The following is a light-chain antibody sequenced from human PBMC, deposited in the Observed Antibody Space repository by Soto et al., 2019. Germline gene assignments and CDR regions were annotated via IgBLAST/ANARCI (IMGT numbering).Light chain of an antibody. V-gene: IGKV3-20*01. J-gene: IGKJ4*01. Sequence: EIVLTQSPGTLSLSPGERATLSCRASQSVSSSYLAWYQQKPGQAPRLLIYGASSRATGIPDRCSGSGSGTDLTLTISTLGPEDFAVYYCQQYGSSPATFGGGTKVEIK. CDR1: QSVSSSY. CDR3: QQYGSSPAT. CDR2: GAS.